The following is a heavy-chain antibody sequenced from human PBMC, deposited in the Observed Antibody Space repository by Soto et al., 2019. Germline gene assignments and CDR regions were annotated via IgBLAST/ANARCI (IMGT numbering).Heavy chain of an antibody. V-gene: IGHV4-34*01. J-gene: IGHJ4*02. CDR3: ARLTSGWYSY. Sequence: TSETLSLTCAVYGGSFSGYYWSWIRQPPGKGLEWIGEINHSGSTNYNSSLKSRVTISVDTSKNQFSLNLTSLTAADTAVYYCARLTSGWYSYWGQGTQVTVSS. D-gene: IGHD6-19*01. CDR2: INHSGST. CDR1: GGSFSGYY.